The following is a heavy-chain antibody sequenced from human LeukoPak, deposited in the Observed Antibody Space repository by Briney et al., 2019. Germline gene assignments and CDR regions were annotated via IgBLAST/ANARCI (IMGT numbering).Heavy chain of an antibody. D-gene: IGHD3-16*01. Sequence: GGSLRLSCAASGFTFSSFAMNWVRQAPGKGLEWVSYISSAASTRYYADSVKGRFTISRDNAKNSLYLQMNSLRAEDTAVYYCARTFWYYYYYMDVWGKGTTVTVSS. CDR3: ARTFWYYYYYMDV. CDR1: GFTFSSFA. CDR2: ISSAASTR. J-gene: IGHJ6*03. V-gene: IGHV3-48*03.